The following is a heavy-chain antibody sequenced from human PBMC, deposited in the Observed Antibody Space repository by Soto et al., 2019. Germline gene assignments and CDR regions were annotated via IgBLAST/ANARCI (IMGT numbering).Heavy chain of an antibody. CDR3: ARDVGYSPYNWFDP. D-gene: IGHD5-18*01. CDR1: GFSISSGYY. J-gene: IGHJ5*02. V-gene: IGHV4-38-2*02. Sequence: PSETLSLTCGVSGFSISSGYYWGWLRQPPGKGLEWIGTIYHSGSTFYNPSLKSRVTISVDTSKNQFSLKLSSVTAADTAVYYCARDVGYSPYNWFDPWGQGTLVTVSS. CDR2: IYHSGST.